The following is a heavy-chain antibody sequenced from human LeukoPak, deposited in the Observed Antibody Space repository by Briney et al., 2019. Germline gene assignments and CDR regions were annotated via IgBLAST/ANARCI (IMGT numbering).Heavy chain of an antibody. D-gene: IGHD2-15*01. V-gene: IGHV3-7*01. CDR3: ARALYPNAGLCDY. CDR1: GFSFSTYW. Sequence: GGSLRLSCAASGFSFSTYWMSWVRQAPGKGLEWVANIDQDGSEKHYVDSMKGRFSISRENARNSLYLQMNSLRAEDTAVYYCARALYPNAGLCDYWGQRTLVTVSS. J-gene: IGHJ4*02. CDR2: IDQDGSEK.